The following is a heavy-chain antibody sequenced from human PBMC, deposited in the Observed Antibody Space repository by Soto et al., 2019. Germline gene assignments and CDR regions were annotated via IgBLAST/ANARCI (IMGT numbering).Heavy chain of an antibody. CDR2: IWYDGSNK. Sequence: GGSLRLSCAASGFTFSSYGMHWVRQAPGKGLEWVAVIWYDGSNKYYADSVKGRFTISRDNSKNTLYLQMNSLRAEDTAVYYCARENEDIVVVPAADNYFDYWGQGTLVTVSS. J-gene: IGHJ4*02. CDR3: ARENEDIVVVPAADNYFDY. CDR1: GFTFSSYG. D-gene: IGHD2-2*01. V-gene: IGHV3-33*01.